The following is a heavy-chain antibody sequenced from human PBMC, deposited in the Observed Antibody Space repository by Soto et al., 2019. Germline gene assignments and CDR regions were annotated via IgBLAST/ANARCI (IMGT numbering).Heavy chain of an antibody. J-gene: IGHJ5*02. V-gene: IGHV1-18*01. Sequence: QVQLVQSGAEVKKPGASVKVSCKASGYTFTSYGINWVRQAPGQGLEWMGWISGYNGDTNYAPKFPGGVPMTSDTATSTAYMDRRSLRSDDTAVYYCARGGHRSGWPNSWFDPWGQGTLVTVSS. CDR3: ARGGHRSGWPNSWFDP. CDR2: ISGYNGDT. CDR1: GYTFTSYG. D-gene: IGHD6-19*01.